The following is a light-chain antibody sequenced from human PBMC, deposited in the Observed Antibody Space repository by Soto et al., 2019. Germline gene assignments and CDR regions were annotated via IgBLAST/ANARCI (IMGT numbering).Light chain of an antibody. Sequence: QAVVTKPPSVSGAPGQRVTISCTGSSSNIGTDYDVHWYQQLPGTAPKLLIYGNSNRPSGVPDRFSGSKSGTSASLAITGLQAEDEADYYCQSYDSSLSGSVFGGGTKLTVL. CDR1: SSNIGTDYD. V-gene: IGLV1-40*01. CDR2: GNS. CDR3: QSYDSSLSGSV. J-gene: IGLJ3*02.